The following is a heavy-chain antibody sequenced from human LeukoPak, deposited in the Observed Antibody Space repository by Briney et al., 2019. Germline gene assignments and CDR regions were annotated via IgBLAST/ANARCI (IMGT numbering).Heavy chain of an antibody. CDR2: ISGSGGST. CDR1: GFTFSSYG. Sequence: GGSLRLSCAASGFTFSSYGMSWVRQAPGKGLEWVSAISGSGGSTNYADSVKGRFTISRDNSKNTLYLQMNSLRAEDTAVYYCAKDITYYDFWSGYYFDYWGQGTLVTVSS. V-gene: IGHV3-23*01. CDR3: AKDITYYDFWSGYYFDY. J-gene: IGHJ4*02. D-gene: IGHD3-3*01.